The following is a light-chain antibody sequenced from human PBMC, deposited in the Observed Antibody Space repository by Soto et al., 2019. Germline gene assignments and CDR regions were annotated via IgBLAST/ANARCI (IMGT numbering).Light chain of an antibody. J-gene: IGKJ5*01. Sequence: EIVLTQSPGTLSLSPGERATLSCRASQSVSSSYLAWYQQKPGQAPRLLIYGASSRATGIPERFSGSGSGTDFTLTISRLEPEDFAVYYCQQYGGSPPVTFGQGTRLEMK. V-gene: IGKV3-20*01. CDR3: QQYGGSPPVT. CDR1: QSVSSSY. CDR2: GAS.